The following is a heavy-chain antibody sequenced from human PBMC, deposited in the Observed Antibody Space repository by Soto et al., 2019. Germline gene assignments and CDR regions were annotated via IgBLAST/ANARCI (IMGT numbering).Heavy chain of an antibody. CDR2: IYFDGNT. V-gene: IGHV4-39*01. CDR3: VRSSIAPRLFMYPFDY. D-gene: IGHD6-6*01. CDR1: GGSITSTSYY. J-gene: IGHJ4*02. Sequence: ETLSLTCTVSGGSITSTSYYWGWIRQPPGKGLECVGNIYFDGNTYYNPSLKSRVTISMDTSKNQVSLRLSSVTAADTAVYYCVRSSIAPRLFMYPFDYWGQGTLVTVSS.